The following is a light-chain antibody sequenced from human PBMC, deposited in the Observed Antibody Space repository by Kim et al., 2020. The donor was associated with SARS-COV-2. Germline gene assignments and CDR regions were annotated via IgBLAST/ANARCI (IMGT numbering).Light chain of an antibody. Sequence: GQSITISCTGTSSDIGTYNYVSWYQQHPGKVPKLIIFDVSNRPSVVSNRFSGSKSGNMASLTISGLQAEDEADYYCSSYTSSDTGVFGGGTQLTVL. J-gene: IGLJ2*01. CDR2: DVS. V-gene: IGLV2-14*03. CDR1: SSDIGTYNY. CDR3: SSYTSSDTGV.